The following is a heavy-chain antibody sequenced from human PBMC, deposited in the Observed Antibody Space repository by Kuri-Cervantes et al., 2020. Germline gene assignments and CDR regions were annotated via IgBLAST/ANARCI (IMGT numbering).Heavy chain of an antibody. Sequence: GESLKISCAASEFTFSSYAMSWVRQAPGKGLEWVSLIKGSGGSTYYADSVRGRFTISRDNSKNTLYLQMNSLRAEDTAVYYCARVSPSGGDAFDIWGQGTVVTVSS. V-gene: IGHV3-23*01. CDR3: ARVSPSGGDAFDI. J-gene: IGHJ3*02. CDR1: EFTFSSYA. D-gene: IGHD3-3*01. CDR2: IKGSGGST.